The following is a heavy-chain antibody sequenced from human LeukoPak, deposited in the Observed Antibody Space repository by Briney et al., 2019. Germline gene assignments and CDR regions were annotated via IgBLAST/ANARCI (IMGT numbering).Heavy chain of an antibody. D-gene: IGHD3-10*01. CDR1: GYTFTGYY. CDR2: INPNSGGT. CDR3: ARSAQFITMVRGVIMTPVDY. J-gene: IGHJ4*02. Sequence: ASVKVSCKASGYTFTGYYMHWVRQAPGQGLEWMGWINPNSGGTNYAQKLQGRVTMTTDTSTSTAYMELRSLRSDDTAVYYCARSAQFITMVRGVIMTPVDYWGQGTLVTVSS. V-gene: IGHV1-2*02.